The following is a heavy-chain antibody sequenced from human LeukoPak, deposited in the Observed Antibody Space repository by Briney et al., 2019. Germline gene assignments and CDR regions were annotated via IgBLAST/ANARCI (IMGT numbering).Heavy chain of an antibody. CDR1: GFTFSSYG. V-gene: IGHV3-30*02. Sequence: GGSLRLSCAASGFTFSSYGMHWVRQAPGKGLEWVAFIRYDGSNKYYADSVKGRFTISRDNSKNTLYLQMNSLRAEDTAVYYCAKVKKGDYDFWSGYMDSFGAFDIWGQGTMVTVSS. CDR3: AKVKKGDYDFWSGYMDSFGAFDI. D-gene: IGHD3-3*01. CDR2: IRYDGSNK. J-gene: IGHJ3*02.